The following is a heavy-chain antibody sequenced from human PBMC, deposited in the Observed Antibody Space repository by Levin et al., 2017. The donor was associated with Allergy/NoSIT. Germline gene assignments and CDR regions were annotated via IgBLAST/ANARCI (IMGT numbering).Heavy chain of an antibody. CDR2: IYYSGST. D-gene: IGHD5-18*01. Sequence: SQTLSLTCTVSGGSISNYYWSWIRQPPGKGLEWIGYIYYSGSTNYNPSLKSRVTISVDTSKSQFSLKLTSVTAADTAVYYCARMGDTAMVDPFDYGGQGTLVTVSS. J-gene: IGHJ4*02. CDR3: ARMGDTAMVDPFDY. CDR1: GGSISNYY. V-gene: IGHV4-59*01.